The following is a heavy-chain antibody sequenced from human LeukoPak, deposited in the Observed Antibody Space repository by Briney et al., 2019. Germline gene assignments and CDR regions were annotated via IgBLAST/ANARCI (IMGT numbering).Heavy chain of an antibody. CDR3: ATDYGKDPLYFDY. CDR1: GFTFTGYA. Sequence: PGGSLRLPCAASGFTFTGYAMHWVRQAPGKGLEWVAVISYDASSEYYADSVKGRFTISRDNSKNTLYLQMSSLRAEDTAVYYCATDYGKDPLYFDYWGQGTLVTVSS. CDR2: ISYDASSE. J-gene: IGHJ4*02. V-gene: IGHV3-30*04. D-gene: IGHD3-16*01.